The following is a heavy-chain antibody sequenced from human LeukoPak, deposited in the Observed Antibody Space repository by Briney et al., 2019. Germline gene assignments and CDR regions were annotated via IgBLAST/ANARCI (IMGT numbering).Heavy chain of an antibody. D-gene: IGHD1-1*01. CDR1: GFTFSSYA. CDR2: ISNNGVNT. Sequence: LSGGSLRLSCAASGFTFSSYAMSWVRQAPGKGLEWVSAISNNGVNTYYADSVKGRFTISRDNSKNTLYLQMTSLRHEDTAVYYCGEVQTVNKFDYWGRGTLVTVSS. CDR3: GEVQTVNKFDY. J-gene: IGHJ4*01. V-gene: IGHV3-23*01.